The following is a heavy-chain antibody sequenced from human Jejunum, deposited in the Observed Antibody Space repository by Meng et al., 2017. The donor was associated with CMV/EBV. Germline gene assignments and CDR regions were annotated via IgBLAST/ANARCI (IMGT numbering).Heavy chain of an antibody. CDR3: AKVDGP. Sequence: TVSLTCTVSGASISSYYWSWIRQPPGKGLEWIGYIYYSGSTNYNPSLKSRATISADMSKNQFSLKLRSVTAADTAVYYCAKVDGPWGQGTLVTVSS. J-gene: IGHJ5*02. V-gene: IGHV4-59*01. D-gene: IGHD2-2*03. CDR1: GASISSYY. CDR2: IYYSGST.